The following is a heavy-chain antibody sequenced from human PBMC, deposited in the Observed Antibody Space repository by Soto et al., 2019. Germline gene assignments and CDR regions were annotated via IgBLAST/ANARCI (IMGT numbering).Heavy chain of an antibody. CDR3: AKMGIVATIDAFDI. V-gene: IGHV4-59*01. D-gene: IGHD5-12*01. CDR1: GGSISSYY. CDR2: IYYSGST. Sequence: SETLSVTCTVSGGSISSYYWSWSRQPPGKGLEWIGYIYYSGSTNYNPSLKSRVTISVDTSKNQFSLKLSSVTAADTAVYYCAKMGIVATIDAFDIWGQGTMVTVS. J-gene: IGHJ3*02.